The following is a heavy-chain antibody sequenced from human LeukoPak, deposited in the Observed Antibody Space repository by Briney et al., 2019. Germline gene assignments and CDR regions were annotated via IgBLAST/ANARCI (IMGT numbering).Heavy chain of an antibody. J-gene: IGHJ4*02. CDR3: ARPAGWLPRYYFEY. CDR1: GFTVSSNY. CDR2: IYSGGST. D-gene: IGHD5-24*01. Sequence: QAGGSLRLSCAASGFTVSSNYMSWVRQAPGKGLEWVSVIYSGGSTYYADSVKGRFTISRDNSKNTLYLQMNSLRAEDTAVYYCARPAGWLPRYYFEYWGQGTLVTVSS. V-gene: IGHV3-53*01.